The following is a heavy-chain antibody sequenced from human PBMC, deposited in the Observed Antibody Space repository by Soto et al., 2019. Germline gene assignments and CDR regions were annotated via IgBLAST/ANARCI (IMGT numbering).Heavy chain of an antibody. D-gene: IGHD3-10*01. V-gene: IGHV3-66*01. Sequence: EVQLVESGGGLVQPGGSLRLSCAASGLTVSSNYMSWVRQAPGKGLEWLSVSYSDGTTYYGDSVKVRFPSSRANSKNTLYLQMTRLRAEATAVYYSARAAGLYWGQGTLVSVSS. CDR1: GLTVSSNY. CDR3: ARAAGLY. J-gene: IGHJ4*02. CDR2: SYSDGTT.